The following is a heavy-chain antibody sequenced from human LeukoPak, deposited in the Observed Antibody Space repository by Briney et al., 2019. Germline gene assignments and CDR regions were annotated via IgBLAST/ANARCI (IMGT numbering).Heavy chain of an antibody. J-gene: IGHJ3*02. Sequence: PGGSLRLSCAASGFTFSSYGMHWVRQAPGKGLEWVAVIWYDGSNKYYADSVKGRFTISRDNSKNTLYLQMNRLRAEDTAVYYCARGAYGSGTYHDFDIWGQGTMVTVSS. D-gene: IGHD3-10*01. V-gene: IGHV3-33*01. CDR2: IWYDGSNK. CDR3: ARGAYGSGTYHDFDI. CDR1: GFTFSSYG.